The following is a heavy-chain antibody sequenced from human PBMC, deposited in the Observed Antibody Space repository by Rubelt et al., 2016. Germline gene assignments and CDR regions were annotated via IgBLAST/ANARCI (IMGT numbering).Heavy chain of an antibody. CDR3: TREIRNASPSPGGDD. CDR2: VFYNGAI. CDR1: GDSISNDNYY. D-gene: IGHD2-15*01. Sequence: QLHLQESGPGLVQPSETLSLTCTVFGDSISNDNYYWGWVRQSPGRGLEWIATVFYNGAIKDNPSLRSRLSFSVETSKNQFSLKLRSVTAGDTAINYGTREIRNASPSPGGDDWGQGILVTVSS. J-gene: IGHJ4*02. V-gene: IGHV4-39*07.